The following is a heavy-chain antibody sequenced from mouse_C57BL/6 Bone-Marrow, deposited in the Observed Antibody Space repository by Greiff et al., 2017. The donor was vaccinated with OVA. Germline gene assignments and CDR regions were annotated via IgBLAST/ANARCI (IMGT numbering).Heavy chain of an antibody. CDR1: EYEFPSHD. Sequence: EVHLVESGGGLVQPGESLKLSCESNEYEFPSHDMSWVRKTPEKRLELVAAITSDGGSTNYPDNMERRVNISRDNTKKTLYLQMSSLRAEDTALYYCARRITTVVADAMDYWGQGTTVTVSS. V-gene: IGHV5-2*01. J-gene: IGHJ4*01. CDR2: ITSDGGST. CDR3: ARRITTVVADAMDY. D-gene: IGHD1-1*01.